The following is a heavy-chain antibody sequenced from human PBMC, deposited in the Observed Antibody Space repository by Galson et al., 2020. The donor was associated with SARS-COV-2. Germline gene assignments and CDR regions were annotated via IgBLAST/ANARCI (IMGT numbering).Heavy chain of an antibody. D-gene: IGHD1-1*01. CDR1: GFTFSSYA. V-gene: IGHV3-23*01. J-gene: IGHJ5*02. CDR2: ISGSGGST. Sequence: GGSLRLSCAASGFTFSSYAMSWVRQDQGKGLEWDSAISGSGGSTYYADSVKGRFTISRDNSKNTLYLQMNSLRAEDTAVYYCARTRGPLDPRPFDPWGQGTLVTVSS. CDR3: ARTRGPLDPRPFDP.